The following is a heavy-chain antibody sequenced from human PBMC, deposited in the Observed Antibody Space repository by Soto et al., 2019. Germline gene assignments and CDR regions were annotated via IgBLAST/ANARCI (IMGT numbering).Heavy chain of an antibody. CDR3: TKDKGLFKWVASSFDS. Sequence: GGSLRLSCAASGFTFSNYAMHWVRQAPGKGLEWVALTSYDGNNEYYTDSVKGRFTISRDNSKNTLFLQMNSPRPEDTAVYYCTKDKGLFKWVASSFDSCAHGALVTVSS. CDR1: GFTFSNYA. D-gene: IGHD1-26*01. V-gene: IGHV3-30*18. CDR2: TSYDGNNE. J-gene: IGHJ4*01.